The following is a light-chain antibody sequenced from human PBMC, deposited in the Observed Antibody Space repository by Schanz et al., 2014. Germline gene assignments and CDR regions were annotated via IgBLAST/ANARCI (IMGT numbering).Light chain of an antibody. Sequence: EIVMTQSPATLSVSPGERATLSCRASQSVSNYLAWYQQKPGQAPRLLIYDASKRATGIPARFSGSGSGTEFTLTITSLQSEDFAVYYCQQYGSSSWTFGQGTRLEIK. CDR3: QQYGSSSWT. CDR2: DAS. J-gene: IGKJ2*02. V-gene: IGKV3D-15*01. CDR1: QSVSNY.